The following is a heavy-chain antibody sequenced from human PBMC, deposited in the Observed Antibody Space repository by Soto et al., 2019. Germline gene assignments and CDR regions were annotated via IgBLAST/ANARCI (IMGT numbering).Heavy chain of an antibody. CDR1: GFSLTTGGVG. CDR3: THSPFFGDKLDY. Sequence: QITLKESGPTLVKPTQTLTLTCSFSGFSLTTGGVGVGWIRQPPGKALEWLAVIYWDDDKRYSPSLKSRLTITKDTSKNPVVLTMTNMDPVDTATYYCTHSPFFGDKLDYWGPGTLVTVSS. V-gene: IGHV2-5*02. CDR2: IYWDDDK. D-gene: IGHD2-21*01. J-gene: IGHJ4*02.